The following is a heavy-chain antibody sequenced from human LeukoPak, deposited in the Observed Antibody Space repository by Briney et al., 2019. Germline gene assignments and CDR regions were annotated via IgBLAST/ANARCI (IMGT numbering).Heavy chain of an antibody. Sequence: SETLSLTCTVSGGSISYYYWSWIRQPPGKGLEWIGYIYYSGSTTHNPSLKSRVTISVDTSKNQFSLKLSSVTAADTAVYYCARAVGSGSFQTYYYYMDVWGKGTTVTISS. CDR3: ARAVGSGSFQTYYYYMDV. V-gene: IGHV4-59*01. D-gene: IGHD3-10*01. J-gene: IGHJ6*03. CDR1: GGSISYYY. CDR2: IYYSGST.